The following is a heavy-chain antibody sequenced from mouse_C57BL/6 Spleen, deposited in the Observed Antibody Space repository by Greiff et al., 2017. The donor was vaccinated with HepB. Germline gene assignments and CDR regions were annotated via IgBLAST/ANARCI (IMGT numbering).Heavy chain of an antibody. D-gene: IGHD1-1*01. J-gene: IGHJ1*03. Sequence: VQLVESGAELVKPGASVKISCKASGYAFSSYWMNWVKQRPGKGLEWIGQIYPGDGDTNYNGKFKGKATLTADKSSSTAYMQLSSLTSEDSAVYFCAPFITTVVAHWYFDVWGTGTTVTVSS. CDR1: GYAFSSYW. CDR2: IYPGDGDT. CDR3: APFITTVVAHWYFDV. V-gene: IGHV1-80*01.